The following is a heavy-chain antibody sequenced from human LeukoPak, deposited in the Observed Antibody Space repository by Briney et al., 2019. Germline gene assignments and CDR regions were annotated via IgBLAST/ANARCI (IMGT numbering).Heavy chain of an antibody. Sequence: SETLSLTCAVSGGSISSGGYSWSWLRQPPGKGLEWIGYIYHSGSTYYNPSLKSRVTISVDRSKNQFSLKLSSVTAADTAVYYCARVVGIVVVPAAPNWYFDLWGRGTLVTVSS. D-gene: IGHD2-2*01. J-gene: IGHJ2*01. CDR2: IYHSGST. CDR1: GGSISSGGYS. CDR3: ARVVGIVVVPAAPNWYFDL. V-gene: IGHV4-30-2*01.